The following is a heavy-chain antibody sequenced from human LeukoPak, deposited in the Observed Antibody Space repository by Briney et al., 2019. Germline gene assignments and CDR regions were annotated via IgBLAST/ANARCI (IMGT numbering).Heavy chain of an antibody. D-gene: IGHD3-3*01. V-gene: IGHV4-59*08. J-gene: IGHJ4*02. Sequence: SETLSLTCTVSGGSISSYYWSWIRQPPGKGLEWIGYIFYSGGTNYNPSLKSRVTISVDTSKNQFSLKLSSVTAADTAVYYCASQTLNYDFWSGPLDYWGQGTLVTVSS. CDR2: IFYSGGT. CDR3: ASQTLNYDFWSGPLDY. CDR1: GGSISSYY.